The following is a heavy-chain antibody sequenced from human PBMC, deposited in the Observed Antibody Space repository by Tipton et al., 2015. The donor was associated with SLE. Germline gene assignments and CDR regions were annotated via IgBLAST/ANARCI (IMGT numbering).Heavy chain of an antibody. J-gene: IGHJ4*02. CDR2: INTNGRGA. CDR1: GFTFNSYW. Sequence: SLRLSCAASGFTFNSYWMQWVRQPAEKGLVWVSYINTNGRGANYADSVKGRFTVSRDNAMNTVYLQMNSLRAEDTAVYYCVRGTTMIYDYWGQGTLVTVSS. D-gene: IGHD3-22*01. CDR3: VRGTTMIYDY. V-gene: IGHV3-74*01.